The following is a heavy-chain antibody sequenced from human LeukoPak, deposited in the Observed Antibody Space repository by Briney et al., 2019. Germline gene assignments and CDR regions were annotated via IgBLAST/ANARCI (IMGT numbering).Heavy chain of an antibody. CDR3: ARDPYSGGYGAYYYYYMDV. Sequence: SCKASGGTFSAYNVNWVRRTPGKGLEWVSSITTSSSYMFYADSVRGRFTISRDNAENSLYLQMNSLRDEDTAVYYCARDPYSGGYGAYYYYYMDVWGKGTTVTVSS. J-gene: IGHJ6*03. V-gene: IGHV3-21*01. D-gene: IGHD6-19*01. CDR1: GGTFSAYN. CDR2: ITTSSSYM.